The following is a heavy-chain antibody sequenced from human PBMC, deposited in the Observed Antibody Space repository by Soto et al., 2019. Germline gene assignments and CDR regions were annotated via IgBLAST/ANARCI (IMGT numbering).Heavy chain of an antibody. CDR3: ARVAAVAEYVYFQH. D-gene: IGHD6-13*01. CDR1: GGSISSYY. CDR2: IYYSGST. J-gene: IGHJ1*01. V-gene: IGHV4-59*01. Sequence: PSETLSLTCTVSGGSISSYYWSWIRQPPGKGLEWIGYIYYSGSTNYNPSLKSRVTISVDTSKNQFSLKLSSVTAADTAVYYCARVAAVAEYVYFQHWGQGTLVTVSS.